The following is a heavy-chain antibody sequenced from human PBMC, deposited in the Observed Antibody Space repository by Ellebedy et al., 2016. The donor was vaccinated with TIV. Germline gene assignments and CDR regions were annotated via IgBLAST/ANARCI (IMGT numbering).Heavy chain of an antibody. CDR1: GFTFSSYD. J-gene: IGHJ2*01. D-gene: IGHD4-17*01. CDR2: ISTTSSYI. CDR3: ARKVPAPTTVPPNWYFDL. V-gene: IGHV3-21*01. Sequence: GESLKISCAASGFTFSSYDMHWVRQATGRGLEWVSSISTTSSYIYYADSVKGRFTISRDNAKNSLFLQMTSLRDEDTAVYYCARKVPAPTTVPPNWYFDLWGRGTLVTVSS.